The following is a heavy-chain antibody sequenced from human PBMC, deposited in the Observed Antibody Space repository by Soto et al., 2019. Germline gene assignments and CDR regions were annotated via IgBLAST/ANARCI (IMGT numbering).Heavy chain of an antibody. J-gene: IGHJ6*02. V-gene: IGHV3-30*18. Sequence: QVQLVESGGGVVQPGGSLRLSCGASGFTFSTYGMYWVRQAPGKGLDWVAVISYDGSNKYYADSVKGRFTISRDNSKNTLNLHRNRLRAEDTAVYYCAKDFSANYGGVFDRYYNYYGMDVWGQGTTVTVSS. CDR1: GFTFSTYG. CDR2: ISYDGSNK. CDR3: AKDFSANYGGVFDRYYNYYGMDV. D-gene: IGHD4-17*01.